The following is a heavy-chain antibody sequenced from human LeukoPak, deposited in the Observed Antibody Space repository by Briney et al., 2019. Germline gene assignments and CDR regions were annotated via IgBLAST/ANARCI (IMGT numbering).Heavy chain of an antibody. Sequence: GGSLRLSCSASGFTFSSYGMHWVRQAPGKGLEWVAFIRYDGSNKYYADSVKGRFTISRDNSKNTRYLQMNSLRAEDTAVYYCAKNQGSGWYVGDYWGQGTLVTVSS. J-gene: IGHJ4*02. CDR3: AKNQGSGWYVGDY. V-gene: IGHV3-30*02. CDR2: IRYDGSNK. D-gene: IGHD6-19*01. CDR1: GFTFSSYG.